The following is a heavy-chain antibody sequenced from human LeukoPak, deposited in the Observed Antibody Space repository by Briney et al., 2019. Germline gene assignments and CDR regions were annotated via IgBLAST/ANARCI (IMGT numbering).Heavy chain of an antibody. Sequence: ASVKVSCKASGYTFTSYGISWVRQAPGQGLEWMGWISAYNGNTNYAQKFQGRVTMTRNTSISTAYMELSSLRSEDTAVYYCARGPYYYGSGSYYMDPMYYYYGMDVWGQGTTVTVSS. J-gene: IGHJ6*02. CDR3: ARGPYYYGSGSYYMDPMYYYYGMDV. CDR2: ISAYNGNT. CDR1: GYTFTSYG. D-gene: IGHD3-10*01. V-gene: IGHV1-18*01.